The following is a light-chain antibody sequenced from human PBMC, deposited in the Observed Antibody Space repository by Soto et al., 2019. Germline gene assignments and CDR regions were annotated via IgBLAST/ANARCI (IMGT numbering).Light chain of an antibody. J-gene: IGLJ3*02. CDR1: SGSVSSSYY. CDR2: TTN. V-gene: IGLV8-61*01. Sequence: QTVVTQEPSFSVSPGRTVTLTCGLSSGSVSSSYYPSWYQQTPGQSPRTLIYTTNTRSSGVPDRFSGSIVGNKAALTITGAQADDESYYYCVLYMGSGIWVFGGGTKLTVL. CDR3: VLYMGSGIWV.